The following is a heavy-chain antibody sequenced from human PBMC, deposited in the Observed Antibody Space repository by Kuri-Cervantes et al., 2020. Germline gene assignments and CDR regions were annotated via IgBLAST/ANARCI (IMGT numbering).Heavy chain of an antibody. Sequence: GESLKISCAASGFTFSSYWMSWVRQAPGKGLEWVANIKQDGSEKYYADSVKGRFTISRDNSKNTLYLQMDSLRAEDTAVYYCARGTSIAVAGIPGAFDYWGQGTLVTDSS. D-gene: IGHD6-19*01. CDR2: IKQDGSEK. V-gene: IGHV3-7*01. CDR1: GFTFSSYW. J-gene: IGHJ4*02. CDR3: ARGTSIAVAGIPGAFDY.